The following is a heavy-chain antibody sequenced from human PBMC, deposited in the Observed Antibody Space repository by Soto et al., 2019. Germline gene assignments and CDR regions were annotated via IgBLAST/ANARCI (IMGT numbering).Heavy chain of an antibody. CDR3: ARDGEAGDAFDI. CDR2: IIPIFGTA. V-gene: IGHV1-69*06. D-gene: IGHD2-21*01. J-gene: IGHJ3*02. CDR1: GGTFSSYA. Sequence: VKVSCKXSGGTFSSYAISWVRQAPGQGLEWMGGIIPIFGTANYAQKFQGRVTITADKSTSTAYMELSSLRSEDTAVYYCARDGEAGDAFDIWGQGTMVTVSS.